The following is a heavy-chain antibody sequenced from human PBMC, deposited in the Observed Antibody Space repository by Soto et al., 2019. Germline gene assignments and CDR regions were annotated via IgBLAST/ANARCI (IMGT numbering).Heavy chain of an antibody. J-gene: IGHJ6*02. CDR2: IRQDGGQT. CDR1: GFTFRTYS. CDR3: ARGRAMTSRGSVYYGMDA. Sequence: GGSLRLSCAASGFTFRTYSMCWVRQAPGKGLEWVANIRQDGGQTNYVDSVRGRFTISRDSAENSLYLHMNSLRAEDTAVYYCARGRAMTSRGSVYYGMDAWGQGTTVTVSS. V-gene: IGHV3-7*05. D-gene: IGHD2-21*02.